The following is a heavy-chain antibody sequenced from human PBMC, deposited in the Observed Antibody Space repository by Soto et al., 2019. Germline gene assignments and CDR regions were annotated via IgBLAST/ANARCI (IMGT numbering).Heavy chain of an antibody. CDR3: ARLHCNSPNCVPLGP. CDR2: INHSGST. D-gene: IGHD2-2*01. Sequence: SETLSLTCAVYGGSFSGYYWSWIRQPPGKGLEWIGEINHSGSTNYNPSLKSRVTISVDTSKTQFSLKLSSVTAADTAVYYCARLHCNSPNCVPLGPWGEGTLVTFSS. CDR1: GGSFSGYY. J-gene: IGHJ5*02. V-gene: IGHV4-34*01.